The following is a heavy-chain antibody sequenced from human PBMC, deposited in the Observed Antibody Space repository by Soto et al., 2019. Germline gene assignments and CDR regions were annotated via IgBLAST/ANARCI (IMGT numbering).Heavy chain of an antibody. J-gene: IGHJ3*02. CDR1: GYTFTNYG. CDR3: ARVLGYNSSWWRHTAFDI. CDR2: ISAHTGNT. D-gene: IGHD6-13*01. Sequence: APVKVSCKTSGYTFTNYGISWVRQAPGQGLEWMGWISAHTGNTNYAQKFQGRVTMTTDTSTSTAYMELRSLRSDDTAVYYCARVLGYNSSWWRHTAFDIWGQGTMVTVSS. V-gene: IGHV1-18*01.